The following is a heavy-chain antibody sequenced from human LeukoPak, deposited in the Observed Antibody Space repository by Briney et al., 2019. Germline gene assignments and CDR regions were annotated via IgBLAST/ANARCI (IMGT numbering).Heavy chain of an antibody. CDR2: IGASGSNT. D-gene: IGHD6-19*01. CDR1: GFTFNTFA. CDR3: AKRLTVVGTSPWTD. Sequence: PGGSLRLSCAASGFTFNTFAMNWVRQVPGKGLEWVSGIGASGSNTYYADSVKGRFTIPRDNSKNALYLQMNSLRAEDTAVYYCAKRLTVVGTSPWTDWGQGTLVTVSS. J-gene: IGHJ4*02. V-gene: IGHV3-23*01.